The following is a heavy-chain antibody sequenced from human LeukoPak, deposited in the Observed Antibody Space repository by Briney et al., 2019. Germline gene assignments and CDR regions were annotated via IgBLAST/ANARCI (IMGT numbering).Heavy chain of an antibody. J-gene: IGHJ5*02. CDR3: ARGSGSYYRWFDP. CDR1: GYTLTNYN. Sequence: GASVKVACKASGYTLTNYNMHWVRQAPGQGLEWIGRITTKSGVTKYAQKFEGRVTMTTDTSSNTAYVEVSSLTSDDTAVYYCARGSGSYYRWFDPWGQGTLVTVSS. D-gene: IGHD1-26*01. CDR2: ITTKSGVT. V-gene: IGHV1-2*02.